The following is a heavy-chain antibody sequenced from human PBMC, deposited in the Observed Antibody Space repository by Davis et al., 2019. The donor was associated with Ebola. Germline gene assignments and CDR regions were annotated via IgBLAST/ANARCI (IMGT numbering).Heavy chain of an antibody. CDR2: MNPNSGNT. D-gene: IGHD1-14*01. CDR1: GYTFTSYD. J-gene: IGHJ4*02. CDR3: ARGRRGTGAYFDY. V-gene: IGHV1-8*01. Sequence: ASVPVSCQPSGYTFTSYDINWVRQATGQGLEWMGWMNPNSGNTGYAQKFQGRVTMTRNTSISTAYMELSSLRSEDTAVYYCARGRRGTGAYFDYWGQGTLVTVSS.